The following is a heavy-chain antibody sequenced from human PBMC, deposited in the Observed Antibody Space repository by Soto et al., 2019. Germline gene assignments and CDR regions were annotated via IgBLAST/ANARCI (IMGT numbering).Heavy chain of an antibody. CDR3: ARREAVAGNLDPDY. V-gene: IGHV1-18*01. CDR1: GYTFTSYG. CDR2: ISAYNGNT. D-gene: IGHD6-19*01. J-gene: IGHJ4*02. Sequence: QVQLVQSGAEVKKSGASVKVACKASGYTFTSYGISWVRQAPGQGLEWMGWISAYNGNTNYAQKLQGRVTMTTDTSTSTAYMELRSLRSDDTAVYYCARREAVAGNLDPDYWCQGTLVTVSS.